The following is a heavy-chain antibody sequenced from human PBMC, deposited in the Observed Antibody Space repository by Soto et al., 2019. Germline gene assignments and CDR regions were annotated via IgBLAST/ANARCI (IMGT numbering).Heavy chain of an antibody. CDR2: ISYDGSNK. Sequence: QVQLVESGGGVVQPGRSLRLSCAASGFTFSSYAMHWVRQAPGTGLEWVAVISYDGSNKYYADSVKGRFTISRDNSKNTLYLQMNSLSAEDTAVYYCARNTFDQLQMSMDVWGQGTTVTVSS. D-gene: IGHD2-2*01. V-gene: IGHV3-30-3*01. CDR3: ARNTFDQLQMSMDV. CDR1: GFTFSSYA. J-gene: IGHJ6*02.